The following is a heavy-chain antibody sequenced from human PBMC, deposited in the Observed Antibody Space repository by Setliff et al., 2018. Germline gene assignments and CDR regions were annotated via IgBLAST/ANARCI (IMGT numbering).Heavy chain of an antibody. V-gene: IGHV1-18*01. CDR1: GYTFSNYG. J-gene: IGHJ3*02. Sequence: GASVKVSCKASGYTFSNYGITWVRQAPGQGLEWMGWISAYTGNTNYAQKLQGRVSMTTDTSTSTAYMELRSLTSDDTAVYYCARGALNWAAFNIWGQGTMVTVSS. CDR2: ISAYTGNT. CDR3: ARGALNWAAFNI. D-gene: IGHD3-16*01.